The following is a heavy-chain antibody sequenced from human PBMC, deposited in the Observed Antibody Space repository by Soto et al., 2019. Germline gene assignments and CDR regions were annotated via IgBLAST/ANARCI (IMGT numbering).Heavy chain of an antibody. J-gene: IGHJ6*03. CDR1: GGSFSGYY. Sequence: SETLSLTCAVYGGSFSGYYWSWIRQPPGKGLEWIGEINHSGSTNYNPSLKSQVTISVDTSKNQFSLKLSSVTAADTAVYYCARGFGLEYYYYYMDVWGKGTTVTVSS. CDR3: ARGFGLEYYYYYMDV. D-gene: IGHD1-1*01. CDR2: INHSGST. V-gene: IGHV4-34*01.